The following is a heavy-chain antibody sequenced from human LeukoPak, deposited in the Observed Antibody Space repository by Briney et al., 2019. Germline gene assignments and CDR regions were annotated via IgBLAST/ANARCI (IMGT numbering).Heavy chain of an antibody. CDR1: GGSISSYY. V-gene: IGHV4-59*13. CDR3: ARDLSSVWTGYCSGGSCLGAFDI. CDR2: IYYSGRT. Sequence: PSETLSLTCTVSGGSISSYYWSWIRQPPGKGLEGIGYIYYSGRTNYNPSLKSRVPISVDTSKNQFSLKLSSVTAADTAVYYCARDLSSVWTGYCSGGSCLGAFDIWGQGTMVTVSS. J-gene: IGHJ3*02. D-gene: IGHD2-15*01.